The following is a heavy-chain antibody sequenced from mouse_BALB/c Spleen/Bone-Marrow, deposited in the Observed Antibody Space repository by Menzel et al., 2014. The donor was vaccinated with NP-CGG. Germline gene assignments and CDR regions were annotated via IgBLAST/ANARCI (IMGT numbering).Heavy chain of an antibody. CDR1: GYTFTSSW. V-gene: IGHV1S130*01. Sequence: QVQLQQSGSVLVRPGASVKLSCKASGYTFTSSWMHWAKQRPGQGLEWIGEIHPNSGNTNYNEKFKGKATLTVDTSSSTAYVDLSSLTSEDSAVYYCARELGRVYYFDYWGQGTTLTVSS. D-gene: IGHD4-1*01. CDR2: IHPNSGNT. J-gene: IGHJ2*01. CDR3: ARELGRVYYFDY.